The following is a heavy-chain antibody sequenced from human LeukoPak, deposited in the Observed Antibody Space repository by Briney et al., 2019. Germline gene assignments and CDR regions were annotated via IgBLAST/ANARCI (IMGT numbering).Heavy chain of an antibody. CDR1: GYTFTGYY. J-gene: IGHJ4*02. Sequence: GASVKVSCKASGYTFTGYYMHWVRQAPGQGLEWMGWINPNSGSTNYAQKFQGRVTLTRDTSIGTAYMELSRLTSDDTAVYYCASHSSSWFTFDYWGQGTLVTVSS. V-gene: IGHV1-2*02. D-gene: IGHD6-13*01. CDR3: ASHSSSWFTFDY. CDR2: INPNSGST.